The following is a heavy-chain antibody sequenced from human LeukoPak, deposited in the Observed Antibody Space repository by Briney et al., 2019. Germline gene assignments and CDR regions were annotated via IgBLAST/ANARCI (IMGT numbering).Heavy chain of an antibody. CDR3: ARGRARDSSGYPNY. V-gene: IGHV4-30-4*02. J-gene: IGHJ4*02. CDR2: IYYSGST. CDR1: GGSISSGDYY. D-gene: IGHD3-22*01. Sequence: SETLSLTCTVSGGSISSGDYYWSWIRQPPGKGLEWIGYIYYSGSTYYNPSLKSRVTISVDTSKNQFSLKLSSVTAADTAVYYCARGRARDSSGYPNYWGQGTLVTVSS.